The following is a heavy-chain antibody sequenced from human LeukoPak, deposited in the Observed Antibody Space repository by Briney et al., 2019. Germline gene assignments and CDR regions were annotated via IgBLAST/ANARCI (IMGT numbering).Heavy chain of an antibody. V-gene: IGHV3-21*01. J-gene: IGHJ3*02. CDR1: GFTFSSYS. D-gene: IGHD3-22*01. CDR2: ISSSSSYI. Sequence: GGSLRLSCAASGFTFSSYSMNWVRQAPGKGLEWVSSISSSSSYIYYADSVKGRFAISRDNAKNSLYLQMNSLRAEDTAVYYCARVGDSSGYYYHAFDIWGQGTMVTVSS. CDR3: ARVGDSSGYYYHAFDI.